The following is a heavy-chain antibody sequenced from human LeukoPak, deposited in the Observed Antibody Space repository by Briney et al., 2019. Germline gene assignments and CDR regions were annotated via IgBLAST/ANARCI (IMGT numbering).Heavy chain of an antibody. J-gene: IGHJ4*02. CDR3: ARDSSSSDPSDY. Sequence: GGSLRLSCAASGFTFSSYSMNWVRQAPGKGLEWVSSISSSSSYIYYADSVKGRFTISRDNAKNSLYLQMYSLRAEDTAVYYCARDSSSSDPSDYWGQGTLVTVS. V-gene: IGHV3-21*01. CDR2: ISSSSSYI. CDR1: GFTFSSYS. D-gene: IGHD6-13*01.